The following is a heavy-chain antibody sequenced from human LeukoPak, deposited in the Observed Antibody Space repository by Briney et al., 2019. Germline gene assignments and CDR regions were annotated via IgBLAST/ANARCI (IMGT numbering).Heavy chain of an antibody. Sequence: SQPLSLICAVSGGSISRGGYSWRWIRQPPEKGLEWIGYIYHSGSTYYNPSLKSRVTISVDRSKNQFSLKLSSVTAADTAVYYCATALGYCSSTSCYDVYFQHWGQGTLVTVSS. V-gene: IGHV4-30-2*01. CDR3: ATALGYCSSTSCYDVYFQH. J-gene: IGHJ1*01. D-gene: IGHD2-2*01. CDR1: GGSISRGGYS. CDR2: IYHSGST.